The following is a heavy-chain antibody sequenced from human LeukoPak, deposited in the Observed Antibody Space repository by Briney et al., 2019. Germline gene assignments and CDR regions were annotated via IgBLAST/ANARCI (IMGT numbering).Heavy chain of an antibody. V-gene: IGHV1-18*01. CDR2: ISAYNGNT. D-gene: IGHD1-26*01. Sequence: GASVKVSCKASGHTFTSYGISWVRQPPGQGLEWMGWISAYNGNTNYAQKLQGRVTMTTDTSTSTAYMELRSLRSDDTAVYYCARDRAIVGATAVGYWGQGTLVTVSS. J-gene: IGHJ4*02. CDR3: ARDRAIVGATAVGY. CDR1: GHTFTSYG.